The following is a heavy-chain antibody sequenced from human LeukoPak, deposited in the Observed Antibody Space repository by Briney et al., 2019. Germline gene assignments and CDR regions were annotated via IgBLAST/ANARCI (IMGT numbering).Heavy chain of an antibody. CDR3: AILSWDGRGSFY. CDR2: IRSGGENT. D-gene: IGHD2/OR15-2a*01. CDR1: GFTFSTYS. J-gene: IGHJ4*02. V-gene: IGHV3-23*01. Sequence: GGSLRLSCAASGFTFSTYSMSWVRQAPGKGLEWVSAIRSGGENTYYADSVRGRFTISRDNSRGTLSLPMNSQRAEDTAVYFCAILSWDGRGSFYWGQGTLVTVSS.